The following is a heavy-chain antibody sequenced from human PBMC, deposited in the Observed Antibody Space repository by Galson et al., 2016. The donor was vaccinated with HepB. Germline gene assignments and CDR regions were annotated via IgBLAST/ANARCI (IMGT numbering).Heavy chain of an antibody. V-gene: IGHV3-43*02. J-gene: IGHJ5*02. CDR1: GLPPTDYA. CDR2: ISGDGRDT. D-gene: IGHD2/OR15-2a*01. Sequence: SLRLSCAASGLPPTDYAMPWVRQVPGKGLECVSLISGDGRDTHYADSVKGRFSISKDNSKKCLYLQMNNLRSEDTALYYCGILYGGFDPWGQGTLVTVSS. CDR3: GILYGGFDP.